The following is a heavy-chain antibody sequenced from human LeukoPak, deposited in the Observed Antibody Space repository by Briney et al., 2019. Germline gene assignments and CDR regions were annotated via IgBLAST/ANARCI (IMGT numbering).Heavy chain of an antibody. J-gene: IGHJ3*02. V-gene: IGHV1-24*01. Sequence: ASVKVSRKVSGHILTDLSIHWVRQAPGKGLEWMGGFDPEDAETIYAQKFQGRVTMTDDTSTDTAYMELSSLRSEDTAVYYCARRYCTNGVCYHDRGAFDIWGQGTMVTVSS. CDR3: ARRYCTNGVCYHDRGAFDI. CDR2: FDPEDAET. D-gene: IGHD2-8*01. CDR1: GHILTDLS.